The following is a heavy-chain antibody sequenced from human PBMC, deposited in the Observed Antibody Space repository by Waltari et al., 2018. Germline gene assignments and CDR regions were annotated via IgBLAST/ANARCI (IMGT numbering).Heavy chain of an antibody. CDR1: GFTFSTTW. V-gene: IGHV3-15*04. J-gene: IGHJ4*02. CDR3: ATDLPDFGSGEFDY. D-gene: IGHD2-21*01. Sequence: EVQLVESGGSLVHRGGSLRLSCAASGFTFSTTWMSWVRQAQGKGLELVGLTESQADGGTTDYAAHLKGRFTISRDDSTKTFYLKMYSLKTEDTAMYYCATDLPDFGSGEFDYWGQGTLVTVSS. CDR2: TESQADGGTT.